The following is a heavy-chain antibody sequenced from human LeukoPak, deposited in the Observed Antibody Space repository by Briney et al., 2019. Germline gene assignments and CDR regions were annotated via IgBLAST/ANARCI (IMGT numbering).Heavy chain of an antibody. V-gene: IGHV1-69*13. J-gene: IGHJ3*02. CDR1: GGTFSSYA. CDR2: ILHIFGTA. CDR3: ALVTTFGPAGAFDI. Sequence: SVKVSCKASGGTFSSYAISWVRQAPGQGLEWMGGILHIFGTANYAQKFQGRVTITADESTSTAYMELSSLRSEVTAVYYCALVTTFGPAGAFDIWGQGTMVTVSS. D-gene: IGHD3-16*01.